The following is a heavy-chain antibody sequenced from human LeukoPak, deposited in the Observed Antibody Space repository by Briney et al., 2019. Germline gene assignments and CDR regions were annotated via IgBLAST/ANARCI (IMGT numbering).Heavy chain of an antibody. CDR1: GGSFSGYY. CDR2: INHSGST. CDR3: ARGFRVRGVYDY. Sequence: SETLSLACAVYGGSFSGYYWSWIRQPPGKGLEWIGEINHSGSTNYNPSLKSRVTISVDTSKNQFSLKLSSVTAADTAVYYCARGFRVRGVYDYWGQGTLVTVSS. J-gene: IGHJ4*02. D-gene: IGHD3-10*01. V-gene: IGHV4-34*01.